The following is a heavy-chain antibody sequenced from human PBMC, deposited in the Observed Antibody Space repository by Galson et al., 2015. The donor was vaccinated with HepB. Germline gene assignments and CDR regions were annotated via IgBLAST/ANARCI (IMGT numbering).Heavy chain of an antibody. D-gene: IGHD6-6*01. CDR1: GDSVSSNSAV. V-gene: IGHV6-1*01. CDR2: TYYRSKWSN. Sequence: CAISGDSVSSNSAVWNWIRQSPSRGLEWLGRTYYRSKWSNDYAVSVKSRIIIKPDTSKNQFSLQLNSVTPEDTAVYYCARKSSIAEAFEIWGQGTMVTVSS. J-gene: IGHJ3*02. CDR3: ARKSSIAEAFEI.